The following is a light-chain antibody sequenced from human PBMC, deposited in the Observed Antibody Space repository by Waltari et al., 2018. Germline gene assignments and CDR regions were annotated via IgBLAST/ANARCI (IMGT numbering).Light chain of an antibody. V-gene: IGKV1-5*03. Sequence: DIQMTQSPSTLSAYVGDRVTITCRASQTISSWLAWYQQKPGKAPKPLIYKASSLESGVPSRFSGSGSGTEFTLTISSLQPDDFATYYCQHYNSYGTFGQGTKVEF. CDR1: QTISSW. CDR2: KAS. J-gene: IGKJ1*01. CDR3: QHYNSYGT.